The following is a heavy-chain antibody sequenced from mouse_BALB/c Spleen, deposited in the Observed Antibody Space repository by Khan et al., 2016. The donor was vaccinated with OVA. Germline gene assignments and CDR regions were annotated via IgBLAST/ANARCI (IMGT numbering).Heavy chain of an antibody. CDR2: INPSTGYT. D-gene: IGHD1-1*01. J-gene: IGHJ3*01. V-gene: IGHV1-7*01. CDR1: GYTFTSYW. CDR3: ANHGSSSAWLTY. Sequence: QVQLQQSGAELAKPGASVKMSCKASGYTFTSYWMHWVKQRPGQGLEWIGYINPSTGYTEYNQRFKDKATLTADKSSSTASMQLRSLTSEESAVYYLANHGSSSAWLTYWGQGTLVTVSA.